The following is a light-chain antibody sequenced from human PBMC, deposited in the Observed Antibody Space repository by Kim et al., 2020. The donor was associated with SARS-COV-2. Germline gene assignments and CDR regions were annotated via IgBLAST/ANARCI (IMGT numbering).Light chain of an antibody. CDR2: GAS. J-gene: IGKJ1*01. CDR3: QQYNDWLWT. V-gene: IGKV3-15*01. CDR1: QSVSSN. Sequence: EKVMTQSPATLSVSPGARATLSCRASQSVSSNLAWYQQKPGQAPRLLIYGASTRATGIPARFSGSGSGTEFTLTISSLQSEDFAVYYCQQYNDWLWTFGQGTKVDIK.